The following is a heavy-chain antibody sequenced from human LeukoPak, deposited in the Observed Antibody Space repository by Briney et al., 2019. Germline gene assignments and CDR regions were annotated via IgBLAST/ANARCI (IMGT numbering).Heavy chain of an antibody. D-gene: IGHD3-10*01. CDR3: ARESSGNYYNPLGYMDV. V-gene: IGHV4-4*07. Sequence: SETLSLTCTVSGASISSYYWSWIRQPPGKGLEWIGRIFTSGITNYDPSLKSRVTMSVDTSKNQLSLNLSSVTAADTAVYYCARESSGNYYNPLGYMDVWGKGTTVTVSS. CDR1: GASISSYY. J-gene: IGHJ6*03. CDR2: IFTSGIT.